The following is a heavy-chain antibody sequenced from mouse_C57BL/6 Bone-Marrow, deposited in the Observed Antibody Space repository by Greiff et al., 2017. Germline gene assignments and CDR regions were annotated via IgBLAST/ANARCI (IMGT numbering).Heavy chain of an antibody. CDR2: ISYDGSN. Sequence: EVKLMESGPGLVKPSQSLSLTCSVTGYSITSGYYWNWIRQFPGNKLEWMGYISYDGSNNYNPSLKNRISITRDTSKNQFFLKLNSVTTEDTATYYCARASTTVVAFDYWGQGTTLTVSS. J-gene: IGHJ2*01. V-gene: IGHV3-6*01. D-gene: IGHD1-1*01. CDR3: ARASTTVVAFDY. CDR1: GYSITSGYY.